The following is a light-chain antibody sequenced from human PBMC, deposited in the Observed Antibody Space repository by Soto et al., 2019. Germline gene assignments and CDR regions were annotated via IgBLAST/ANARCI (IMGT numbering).Light chain of an antibody. Sequence: QSVLTQPPSASGTPGQRVTISCSGSSSNIGSNYVYWYQQLPGTAPKLLIYRNNQRPSGVPDRFSGSKSGTSASLAISGLRSEDEADYYCAAWDYSLSGTMEVFGGGTKLTVL. J-gene: IGLJ2*01. V-gene: IGLV1-47*01. CDR1: SSNIGSNY. CDR2: RNN. CDR3: AAWDYSLSGTMEV.